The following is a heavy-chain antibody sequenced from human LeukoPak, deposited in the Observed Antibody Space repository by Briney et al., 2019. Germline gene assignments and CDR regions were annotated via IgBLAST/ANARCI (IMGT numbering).Heavy chain of an antibody. Sequence: PGGSLRLSCAASGFTFSSYGMHWVRQAPGKGLEWVAVIWYDGSNKYYADSVKGRFTISRDNSKNTLYLQMNSLRAEDTAVYYCAKAGYCSSTSCYYYYYYMDVSGKGTTVTVSS. CDR1: GFTFSSYG. CDR3: AKAGYCSSTSCYYYYYYMDV. V-gene: IGHV3-33*06. D-gene: IGHD2-2*03. J-gene: IGHJ6*03. CDR2: IWYDGSNK.